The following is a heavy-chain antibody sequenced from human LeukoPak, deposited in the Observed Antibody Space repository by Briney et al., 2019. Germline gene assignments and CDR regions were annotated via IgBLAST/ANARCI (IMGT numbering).Heavy chain of an antibody. CDR1: GFTFSNYA. CDR2: ISYDGSNT. Sequence: GGSLRLSCAASGFTFSNYAIHWVRQAPGKGLEWVAVISYDGSNTYYADSVKGRFTISRDNSKNMLYLEMNSLSAEDTAVYYCAKPYYYGSRSYMDYWGQGTLVTVSS. D-gene: IGHD3-10*01. J-gene: IGHJ4*02. CDR3: AKPYYYGSRSYMDY. V-gene: IGHV3-30*18.